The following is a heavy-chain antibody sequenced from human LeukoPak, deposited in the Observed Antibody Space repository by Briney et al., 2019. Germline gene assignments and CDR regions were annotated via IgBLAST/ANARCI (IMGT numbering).Heavy chain of an antibody. D-gene: IGHD3-10*01. V-gene: IGHV1-18*04. J-gene: IGHJ4*02. CDR1: GYTFTSYG. CDR3: VRDRQWFGELKSPFDY. CDR2: ISAYNGNT. Sequence: ASVKVSCKTSGYTFTSYGISWVRQAPGQGLEWMGWISAYNGNTNYVQKLQGRVTMTTDTSTSTAYMELRSLRSDDTAVYYCVRDRQWFGELKSPFDYWGQGTLVTVSS.